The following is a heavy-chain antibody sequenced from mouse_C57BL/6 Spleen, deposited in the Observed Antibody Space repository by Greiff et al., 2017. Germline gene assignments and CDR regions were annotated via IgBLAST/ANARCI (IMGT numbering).Heavy chain of an antibody. CDR2: IWSGGST. Sequence: VKLMESGPGLVQPSQSLSITCTVSGFSLTSYGVHWVRQSPGKGLEWLGVIWSGGSTDYNAAFISRLSISKDNSKSQVFFKMNSLQADDTAIYYCASYYGSSPWAMDYWGQGTSVTVSS. CDR3: ASYYGSSPWAMDY. V-gene: IGHV2-2*01. D-gene: IGHD1-1*01. J-gene: IGHJ4*01. CDR1: GFSLTSYG.